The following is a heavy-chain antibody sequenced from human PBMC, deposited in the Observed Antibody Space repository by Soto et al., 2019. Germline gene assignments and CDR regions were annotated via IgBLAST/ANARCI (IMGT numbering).Heavy chain of an antibody. CDR3: ARDVSSALDY. CDR2: ISAGSGIT. J-gene: IGHJ4*01. V-gene: IGHV1-3*01. Sequence: GASVKVSCKASGYTFTSNTIHWLRQAPGQRPEWVGWISAGSGITKYSQKSQGRVPITRDTSASTAYMELSGLASEDTAVYYCARDVSSALDYWGQGTLVTAPQ. D-gene: IGHD6-6*01. CDR1: GYTFTSNT.